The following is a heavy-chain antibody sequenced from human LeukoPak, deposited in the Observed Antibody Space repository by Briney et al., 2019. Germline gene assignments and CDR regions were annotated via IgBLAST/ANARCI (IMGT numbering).Heavy chain of an antibody. CDR2: IFGSGGSA. D-gene: IGHD6-19*01. Sequence: GGSLRLSCTASGFTFSSYAMYWVRQAPGKGLEWVSGIFGSGGSAHYADSVKGRFTVSRDNSQNAVYLQMNSLRAEDTAVYYCGKTTTGYSSGRNPAWPVDYWGQGTLVTVSS. V-gene: IGHV3-23*01. CDR3: GKTTTGYSSGRNPAWPVDY. CDR1: GFTFSSYA. J-gene: IGHJ4*02.